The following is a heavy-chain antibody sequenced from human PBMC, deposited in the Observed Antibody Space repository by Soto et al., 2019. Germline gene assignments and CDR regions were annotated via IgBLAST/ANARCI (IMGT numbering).Heavy chain of an antibody. CDR3: ARDGGYCSSTSCSYYYYYGMDV. CDR2: IIPIFGTA. Sequence: QVQLVQSGAEVKKPGSSVKVSCKASGGTFSSYAIRWVRQAPGQGLEWMGGIIPIFGTANYAQKFQGRVTIAADESTSTAYMELSSLRSEDTAVYYCARDGGYCSSTSCSYYYYYGMDVWGQGTTVTVSS. D-gene: IGHD2-2*01. V-gene: IGHV1-69*01. J-gene: IGHJ6*02. CDR1: GGTFSSYA.